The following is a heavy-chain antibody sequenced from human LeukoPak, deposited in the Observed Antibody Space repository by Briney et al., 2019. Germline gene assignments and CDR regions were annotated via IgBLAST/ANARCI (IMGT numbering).Heavy chain of an antibody. J-gene: IGHJ4*02. D-gene: IGHD6-19*01. CDR2: IYSGGST. V-gene: IGHV3-53*04. Sequence: GGSLRLSCAAPGFTVSSNYMSWVRQAPGKGQEWVSVIYSGGSTYYADSVKGRFTISRHNSKNTLYLQMNSLRAEDTAVYYCARATSDSSGWYPSLYFDYWGQGTLVTVSS. CDR3: ARATSDSSGWYPSLYFDY. CDR1: GFTVSSNY.